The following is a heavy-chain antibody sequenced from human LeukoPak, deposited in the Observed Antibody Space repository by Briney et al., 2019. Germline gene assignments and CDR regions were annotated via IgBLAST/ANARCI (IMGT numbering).Heavy chain of an antibody. D-gene: IGHD6-13*01. Sequence: PSGTLPLTCAVSGGSINTNNWWSWVRQAPGKGLEWIGEIYHTGSTNYSPSLRSRVTISLDESKNQFSLNMNSVTAADTAVYYCARVRGHTSSWYGGDFDFWGQGTLVTVSS. CDR1: GGSINTNNW. J-gene: IGHJ4*02. V-gene: IGHV4-4*02. CDR2: IYHTGST. CDR3: ARVRGHTSSWYGGDFDF.